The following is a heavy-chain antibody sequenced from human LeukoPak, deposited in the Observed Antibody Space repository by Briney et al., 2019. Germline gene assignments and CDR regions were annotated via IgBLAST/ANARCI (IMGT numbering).Heavy chain of an antibody. CDR1: GFTFRNNW. J-gene: IGHJ4*02. D-gene: IGHD3-3*01. CDR2: INPDGSAT. CDR3: ISPTVG. V-gene: IGHV3-74*01. Sequence: PGGSLRLSCAASGFTFRNNWMLWVRHGPGRGLVWISNINPDGSATHYADSVKGRFTIARDNAKNTVYLQMNSLTADDTAVYYCISPTVGWGQGTLVTVSS.